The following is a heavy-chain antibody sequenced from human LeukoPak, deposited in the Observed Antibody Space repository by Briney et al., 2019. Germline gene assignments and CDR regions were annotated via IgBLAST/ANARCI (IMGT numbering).Heavy chain of an antibody. Sequence: PSQTLSLTCTVSGGSISSGDYYWSWIRQPPGKGLEWIGYIYYSGSTYYNPSLKSRVTISVDTSKNQFSLKLSSVTAADTAVYYCARRAMWQSYFDYWGQGTLVTVSS. CDR2: IYYSGST. CDR1: GGSISSGDYY. J-gene: IGHJ4*02. D-gene: IGHD2-21*01. V-gene: IGHV4-30-4*01. CDR3: ARRAMWQSYFDY.